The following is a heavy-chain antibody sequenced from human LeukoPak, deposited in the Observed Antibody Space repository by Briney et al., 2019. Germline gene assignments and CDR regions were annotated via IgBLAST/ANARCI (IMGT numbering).Heavy chain of an antibody. D-gene: IGHD3-22*01. CDR2: IIPIFGTA. J-gene: IGHJ4*02. CDR3: ARGGNYYDSSGYYSILDY. V-gene: IGHV1-69*13. CDR1: GGTFSSYA. Sequence: SVKVSCKASGGTFSSYAISWVRQAPGQGLEWMGGIIPIFGTANYAQKFQGRVTITADESTSTAYMELSSLRSKDTAVYYCARGGNYYDSSGYYSILDYWGQGTLVTVSS.